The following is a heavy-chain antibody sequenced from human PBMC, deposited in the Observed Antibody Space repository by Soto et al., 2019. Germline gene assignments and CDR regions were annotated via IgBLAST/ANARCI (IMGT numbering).Heavy chain of an antibody. CDR1: GYTFTNYW. Sequence: PGESLKLSCKAIGYTFTNYWIGWVRQTPGKGLEWMGIIFPGDSDTRYNPSFEGQVTVSADESISTAYLQWNTLKASDTAMYYCVRTNFAALTHFDFWGQGTLGTSPQ. V-gene: IGHV5-51*01. J-gene: IGHJ4*02. D-gene: IGHD3-9*01. CDR3: VRTNFAALTHFDF. CDR2: IFPGDSDT.